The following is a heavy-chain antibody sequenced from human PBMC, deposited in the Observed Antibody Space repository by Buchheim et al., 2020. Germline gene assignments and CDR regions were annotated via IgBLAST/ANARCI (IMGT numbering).Heavy chain of an antibody. J-gene: IGHJ4*02. V-gene: IGHV3-30*18. CDR3: AKDRFTVFGVVTLSLYFDY. CDR2: ISYDGSNK. CDR1: GFTFSSYG. Sequence: QVQLVESGGGVVQPGRSLRLSCAASGFTFSSYGIHWVRQAPGKGLEWVAVISYDGSNKYYADSVKGRFTISRDNSKNTRYLQMNSLRAEDTAVYYCAKDRFTVFGVVTLSLYFDYWGQGTL. D-gene: IGHD3-3*01.